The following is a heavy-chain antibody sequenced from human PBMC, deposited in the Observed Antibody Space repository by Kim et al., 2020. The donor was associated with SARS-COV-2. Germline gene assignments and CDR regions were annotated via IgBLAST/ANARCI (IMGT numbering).Heavy chain of an antibody. V-gene: IGHV3-30-3*01. CDR3: ARTSRLLEPFDY. D-gene: IGHD6-25*01. CDR1: GFTFSSYA. Sequence: GGSLRLSCAASGFTFSSYAMHWVRQAPGKWLEWVAVISYDGSNKYYADSVKGRFTISRDNSKNTLYLQMNSLRAEDTAVYYCARTSRLLEPFDYWGQGTLVTVSS. CDR2: ISYDGSNK. J-gene: IGHJ4*02.